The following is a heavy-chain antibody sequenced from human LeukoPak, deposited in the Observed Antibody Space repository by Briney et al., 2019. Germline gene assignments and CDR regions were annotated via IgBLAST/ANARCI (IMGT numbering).Heavy chain of an antibody. V-gene: IGHV4-38-2*02. J-gene: IGHJ6*03. CDR2: IYHSGST. CDR1: GYSISSGYY. Sequence: SETLSLTCTVSGYSISSGYYWGWIRQPPGKGLEWIGSIYHSGSTYYNPSLKSRVTISVDTSKNQFSLKLSSVTAADTAVYYCARVVGLTGYSSSWYSGYYYYMDVWGKGTTVTVSS. D-gene: IGHD6-13*01. CDR3: ARVVGLTGYSSSWYSGYYYYMDV.